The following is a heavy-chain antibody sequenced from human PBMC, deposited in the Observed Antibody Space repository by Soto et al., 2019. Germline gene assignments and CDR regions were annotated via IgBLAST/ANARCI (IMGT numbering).Heavy chain of an antibody. CDR1: GFNFRSHA. CDR3: VRPRSDYFPFGLDL. D-gene: IGHD2-15*01. CDR2: ISYDARDK. V-gene: IGHV3-30*04. J-gene: IGHJ6*02. Sequence: QVQVVESGGGVVQPGRSLRLSCAASGFNFRSHAINWVRQAPGKGLEWVAGISYDARDKYYADSVRGRLTISRDDSKNTVFLQMNSLRVEDTAVYYCVRPRSDYFPFGLDLWGQGTTVTVSS.